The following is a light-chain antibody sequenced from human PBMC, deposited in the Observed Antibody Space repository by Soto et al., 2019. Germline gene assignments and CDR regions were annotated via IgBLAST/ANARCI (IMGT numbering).Light chain of an antibody. V-gene: IGKV1-13*02. CDR2: DAS. Sequence: SSLSASVGDRATITCRASQGISSALAWYQQKPGKAPKLLIYDASSLESGVPSRFSGSGSGTDLTLTISSLQPEDFATYYCQQFNSYPHTFGQGTKVDIK. CDR3: QQFNSYPHT. J-gene: IGKJ2*01. CDR1: QGISSA.